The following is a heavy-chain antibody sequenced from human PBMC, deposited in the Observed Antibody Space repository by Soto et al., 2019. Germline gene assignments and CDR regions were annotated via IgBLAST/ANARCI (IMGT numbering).Heavy chain of an antibody. CDR2: IYSSGST. D-gene: IGHD3-3*01. J-gene: IGHJ5*02. V-gene: IGHV4-59*01. CDR3: ARGYNDFWGGYFTWFDP. CDR1: GGSISSYY. Sequence: SETLSLTCTVSGGSISSYYWSWIRQPPGKGLEWIGYIYSSGSTNYNPSLKSRVTISLDTSKNQFSLKLSSVTAADTAVYYCARGYNDFWGGYFTWFDPWGQGTLVTVS.